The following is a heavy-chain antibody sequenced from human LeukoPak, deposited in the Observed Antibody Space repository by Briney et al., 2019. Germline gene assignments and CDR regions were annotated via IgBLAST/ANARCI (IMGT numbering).Heavy chain of an antibody. J-gene: IGHJ4*02. CDR1: GGSISRYS. D-gene: IGHD4-23*01. CDR2: IYYPGTT. V-gene: IGHV4-59*01. Sequence: PSETLSLTCTVSGGSISRYSWSWVRQPPGKGLEWIAYIYYPGTTSYNPSLSSRFTLSLDSSKSHFSLRLSSVTAADTAVYYCARGTDYGVNSYFDSWGQGTLVTVSS. CDR3: ARGTDYGVNSYFDS.